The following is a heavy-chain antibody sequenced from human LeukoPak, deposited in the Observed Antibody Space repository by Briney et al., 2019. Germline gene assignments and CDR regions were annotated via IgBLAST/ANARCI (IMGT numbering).Heavy chain of an antibody. CDR1: GGSISSGDYY. CDR3: ARVPEYYYDSSGYGAFDY. D-gene: IGHD3-22*01. J-gene: IGHJ4*02. Sequence: SQTLSLTCTVSGGSISSGDYYWRWIRQPPGKGLEWIGYIYYSGSTYYNPSLKSRVTISVDTSKNQFSLKLSSVTAADTAVYYCARVPEYYYDSSGYGAFDYWGQGTLVTVSS. CDR2: IYYSGST. V-gene: IGHV4-30-4*01.